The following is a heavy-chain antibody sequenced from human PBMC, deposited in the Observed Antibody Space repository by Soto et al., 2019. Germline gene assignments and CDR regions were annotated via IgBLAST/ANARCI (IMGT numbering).Heavy chain of an antibody. CDR1: GGSFSDTY. Sequence: SETLSLTCAVYGGSFSDTYWNWIRQPPGTGLEWIGEINHSGSTNYNPSLKSRVTISVDTSKNQFSLKLTSVTAADTAVYYCARDKITGLFDYWGQGTLVTVSS. D-gene: IGHD2-8*02. CDR2: INHSGST. J-gene: IGHJ4*02. CDR3: ARDKITGLFDY. V-gene: IGHV4-34*01.